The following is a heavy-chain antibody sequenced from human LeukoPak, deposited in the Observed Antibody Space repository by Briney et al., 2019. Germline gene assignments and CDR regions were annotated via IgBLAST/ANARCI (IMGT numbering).Heavy chain of an antibody. CDR1: GGSISGYY. V-gene: IGHV4-59*01. D-gene: IGHD6-19*01. CDR2: IHYSGST. J-gene: IGHJ5*02. CDR3: AREGQWLADWFDP. Sequence: SETLSLTCTVSGGSISGYYWSWVRQPPGRGLEWIGYIHYSGSTNYNPSLKSRVTISVDTSKNQFSLKLTSVTAADTAVYYCAREGQWLADWFDPWGQGTPVTVSS.